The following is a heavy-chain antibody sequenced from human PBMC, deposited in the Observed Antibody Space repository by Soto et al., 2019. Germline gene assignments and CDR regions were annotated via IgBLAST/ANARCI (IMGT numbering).Heavy chain of an antibody. V-gene: IGHV1-69*13. Sequence: SVKVSCKASGGTFSSYAISWVRQAPGQGLEWMGGIIPIFGTANYAQKFQGRVTITADESTSTAYMELSSLRSEDMAVYYCASGYSYEPPFKAPFDYWGQGTLVTVSS. D-gene: IGHD5-18*01. CDR3: ASGYSYEPPFKAPFDY. CDR1: GGTFSSYA. J-gene: IGHJ4*02. CDR2: IIPIFGTA.